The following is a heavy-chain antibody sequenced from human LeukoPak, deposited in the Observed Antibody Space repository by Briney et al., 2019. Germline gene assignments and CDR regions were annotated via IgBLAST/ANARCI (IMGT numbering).Heavy chain of an antibody. CDR2: ISYDGSKK. V-gene: IGHV3-30*04. CDR3: ARDRTANYYYGMDV. Sequence: GRSLRLSCAASGFTFSDYAMHWVRQAPGKGLEWVAVISYDGSKKYYADSVKGRFTISRDNSKNTLYLQMNSLRVEDTAVYYCARDRTANYYYGMDVWGQGTTVTVSS. CDR1: GFTFSDYA. J-gene: IGHJ6*02. D-gene: IGHD5-18*01.